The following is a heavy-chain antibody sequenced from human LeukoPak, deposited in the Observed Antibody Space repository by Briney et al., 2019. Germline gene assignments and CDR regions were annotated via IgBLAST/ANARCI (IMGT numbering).Heavy chain of an antibody. CDR2: INSDGSST. CDR3: ARRYRAAGTNDY. Sequence: GGSLRLSCAASGFTFSSYWMHWVRQAPGKGLVWVSRINSDGSSTSYADSVKGRFTISRDNAKNTLYLQMNSLRAEGTAVYYCARRYRAAGTNDYWGQGTLVTVSS. CDR1: GFTFSSYW. V-gene: IGHV3-74*01. D-gene: IGHD6-13*01. J-gene: IGHJ4*02.